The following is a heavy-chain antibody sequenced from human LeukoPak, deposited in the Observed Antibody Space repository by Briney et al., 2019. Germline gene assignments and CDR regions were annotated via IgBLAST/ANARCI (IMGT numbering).Heavy chain of an antibody. Sequence: GASVKVSCKASGYTFTRYGINWVRQAPGQGLEWMGWISAYNGYTNYAQKFQGRVTMTTDTSTSTAYMELRSLRSDDTAVYYCARASTHRYNLKSGQVNDAFDIWGQGTMVTVSS. D-gene: IGHD1-14*01. J-gene: IGHJ3*02. CDR3: ARASTHRYNLKSGQVNDAFDI. CDR2: ISAYNGYT. CDR1: GYTFTRYG. V-gene: IGHV1-18*01.